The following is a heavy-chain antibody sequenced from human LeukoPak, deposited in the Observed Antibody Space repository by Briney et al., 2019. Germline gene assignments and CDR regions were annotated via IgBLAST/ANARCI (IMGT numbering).Heavy chain of an antibody. CDR3: AKDFGCSSTSCYRELDY. CDR1: GFTFSSYG. CDR2: IRYDGSNK. J-gene: IGHJ4*02. V-gene: IGHV3-30*02. Sequence: QPGGSLRLSCAASGFTFSSYGMHWVRQAPGKGLEWVAFIRYDGSNKYYADSVKGRFTISRDNSKNTLYLQMNSLRAEDTAVYYCAKDFGCSSTSCYRELDYWGQGTLVTVSS. D-gene: IGHD2-2*02.